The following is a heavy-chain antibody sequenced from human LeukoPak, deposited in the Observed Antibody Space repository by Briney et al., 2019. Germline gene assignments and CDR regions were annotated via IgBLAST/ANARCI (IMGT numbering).Heavy chain of an antibody. CDR1: GGSISSSSYY. CDR3: ARGVRVLRFLEWLPSGFDY. Sequence: SETLSLTCTVSGGSISSSSYYWSWIRQPPGKGLEWIGYIYYSGSTNYNPSLKSRVTISVDTSKNQFSLKLSSVTAADTAVYYCARGVRVLRFLEWLPSGFDYWGQGTLVTVSS. J-gene: IGHJ4*02. CDR2: IYYSGST. D-gene: IGHD3-3*01. V-gene: IGHV4-61*01.